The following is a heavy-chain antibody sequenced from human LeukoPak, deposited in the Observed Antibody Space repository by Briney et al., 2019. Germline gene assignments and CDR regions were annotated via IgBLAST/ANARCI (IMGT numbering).Heavy chain of an antibody. D-gene: IGHD3-3*01. CDR2: ISYDGSNK. J-gene: IGHJ4*02. CDR1: GFTFSSYA. V-gene: IGHV3-30-3*01. CDR3: ARGSEATPSLEY. Sequence: GRSLRLSCAASGFTFSSYAMHWVRQAPGKGLEWVAVISYDGSNKYYADSVKGRFTISRDNSKNTLYLQMSSLRAEDTAVYYCARGSEATPSLEYWGQGTLVTVSS.